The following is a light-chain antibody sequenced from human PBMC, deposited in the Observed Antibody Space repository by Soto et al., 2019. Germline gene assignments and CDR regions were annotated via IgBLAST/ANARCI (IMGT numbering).Light chain of an antibody. CDR3: ISYKTDDTFV. V-gene: IGLV2-14*01. Sequence: QSALTQPASVSGSPGQSITISCAGTRSDIGASNSVSWYQHLPGRSPTLIIYEATNRPSGVSERFSGSKAGDTASLTISGLQADDESDYFCISYKTDDTFVFGGGTKLTVL. J-gene: IGLJ3*02. CDR2: EAT. CDR1: RSDIGASNS.